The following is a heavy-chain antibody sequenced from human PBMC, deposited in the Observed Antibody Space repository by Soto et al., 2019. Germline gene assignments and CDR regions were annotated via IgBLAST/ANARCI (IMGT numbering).Heavy chain of an antibody. V-gene: IGHV1-69*01. CDR2: IIPIFGTA. Sequence: QVQLVQSGAEVKKPGSSVKVSCKASGGTFSSYAISWVRQAPGQGLEWMGGIIPIFGTANYAQKFQGRVTITADESTXXXXXXXXXLXSEDTAGEYCALVGETKVYWDYWGQGTLVTVSA. D-gene: IGHD2-8*02. J-gene: IGHJ4*02. CDR3: ALVGETKVYWDY. CDR1: GGTFSSYA.